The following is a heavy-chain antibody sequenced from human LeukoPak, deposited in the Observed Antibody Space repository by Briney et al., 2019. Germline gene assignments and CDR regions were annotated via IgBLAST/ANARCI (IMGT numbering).Heavy chain of an antibody. Sequence: PSETLALICTVSGGSISSSSYYWGWIRQPPGKGLEWIGSIYYSGSTYYNPSLKSRVTISVDTYKNQFSLKLSSVTAADTAVYYCARRGEGFDYWGQGTLVTVSS. CDR1: GGSISSSSYY. V-gene: IGHV4-39*01. CDR2: IYYSGST. CDR3: ARRGEGFDY. J-gene: IGHJ4*02.